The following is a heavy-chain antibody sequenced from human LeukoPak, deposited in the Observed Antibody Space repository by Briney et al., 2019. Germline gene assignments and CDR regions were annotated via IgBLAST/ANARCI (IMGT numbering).Heavy chain of an antibody. CDR3: ARDFAWGSGGAPIDDNWLDP. CDR2: ISSGGNT. D-gene: IGHD7-27*01. J-gene: IGHJ5*02. Sequence: EASVKVSCKASGYIFSNYGITWVRQAPGHGLEWMGWISSGGNTNYAPKFQDRATMTTDTSTSTAYMELRSLRFDDTAVYYCARDFAWGSGGAPIDDNWLDPWGQGTLVTVSS. V-gene: IGHV1-18*01. CDR1: GYIFSNYG.